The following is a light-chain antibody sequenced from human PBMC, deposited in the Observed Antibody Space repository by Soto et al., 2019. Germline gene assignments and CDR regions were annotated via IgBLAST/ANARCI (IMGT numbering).Light chain of an antibody. CDR1: SSDVGSYNL. CDR2: EGS. Sequence: QSVLTQPASVSGSPGQSITISCTGTSSDVGSYNLVSWYQQHPGKAPKLMIYEGSKRPSGVSNRFSGSKSGNTASLTISGLLPEDEADYYCCAYAGSSTWVFGGGTQLTVL. V-gene: IGLV2-23*01. J-gene: IGLJ3*02. CDR3: CAYAGSSTWV.